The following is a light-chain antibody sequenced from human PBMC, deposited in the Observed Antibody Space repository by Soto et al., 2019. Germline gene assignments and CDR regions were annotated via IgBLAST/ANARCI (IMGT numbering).Light chain of an antibody. CDR2: EVS. Sequence: QSALTQPASVSGSPGQSITISCTGTSSDVGGYNYVSWYQQHPGKAPKLMIYEVSNRPSGVSNRFSGSKSGNTASLTISGLQAEDEADYYCSSYTSSSTPYVFGTGPKV. CDR3: SSYTSSSTPYV. CDR1: SSDVGGYNY. V-gene: IGLV2-14*01. J-gene: IGLJ1*01.